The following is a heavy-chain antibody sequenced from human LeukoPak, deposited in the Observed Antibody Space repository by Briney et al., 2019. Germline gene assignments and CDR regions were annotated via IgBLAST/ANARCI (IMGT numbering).Heavy chain of an antibody. D-gene: IGHD4-23*01. CDR2: IFSGGST. CDR3: ARGTTVATLYSFDY. Sequence: GGSLRLSCAVSGFTVSSNFMSWVRQAPGKGLEWVSVIFSGGSTYYADSVKGRFTISRDKSKNTLFLQMNSLRVEDTAVYYCARGTTVATLYSFDYWGQGTLVTVSS. J-gene: IGHJ4*02. V-gene: IGHV3-53*01. CDR1: GFTVSSNF.